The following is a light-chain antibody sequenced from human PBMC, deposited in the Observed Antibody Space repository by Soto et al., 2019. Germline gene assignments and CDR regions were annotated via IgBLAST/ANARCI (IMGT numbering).Light chain of an antibody. Sequence: QTVVTQPPSVSAAPGQKVTTSCSGSSSNIGSDYVSWYQQLPGTAPKLLIYENSERPSGIPDRFSGSKSGTSATLGITGLQTGDEADYYCGAWDSSLTGGVFGGGTKLTVL. J-gene: IGLJ2*01. CDR2: ENS. CDR1: SSNIGSDY. CDR3: GAWDSSLTGGV. V-gene: IGLV1-51*02.